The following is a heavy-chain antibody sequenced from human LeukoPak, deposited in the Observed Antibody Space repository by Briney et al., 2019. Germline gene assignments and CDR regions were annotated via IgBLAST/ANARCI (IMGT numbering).Heavy chain of an antibody. CDR2: ISYDGSNK. Sequence: QPGVSLLLSCAAPGFPFSSYGMHRVRQAPGRGLERVAAISYDGSNKYYADSVKRRFTISRDNSKNTLYLQMNSLRAEDTAVYYCAKDGEEYQLRYYYYGMDVWGQGTTVTVSS. CDR3: AKDGEEYQLRYYYYGMDV. D-gene: IGHD2-2*01. V-gene: IGHV3-30*18. CDR1: GFPFSSYG. J-gene: IGHJ6*02.